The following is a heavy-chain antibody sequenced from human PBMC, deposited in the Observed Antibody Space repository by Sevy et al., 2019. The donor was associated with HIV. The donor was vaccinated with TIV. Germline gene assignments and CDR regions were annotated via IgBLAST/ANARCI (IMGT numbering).Heavy chain of an antibody. Sequence: ASVKVSCKVSGYIFTELSMHWVRQAPGEGLEWMEGFDPEDGETIYAQKFQGRVTMTEDTSTDTAYMDLSSLRSEDTAVYYCATDSVLLKGRYYDSSGYYLHYWGQGTLVTVSS. CDR2: FDPEDGET. CDR3: ATDSVLLKGRYYDSSGYYLHY. J-gene: IGHJ4*02. D-gene: IGHD3-22*01. CDR1: GYIFTELS. V-gene: IGHV1-24*01.